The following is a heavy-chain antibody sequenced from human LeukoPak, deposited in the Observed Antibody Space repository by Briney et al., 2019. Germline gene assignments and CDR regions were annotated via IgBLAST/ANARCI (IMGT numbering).Heavy chain of an antibody. J-gene: IGHJ3*02. CDR3: ARPGYSSSEDI. D-gene: IGHD6-13*01. CDR1: GGSFSGYY. Sequence: SETLSLTCAVYGGSFSGYYWSWIRQPPGKGLEWIGEINHSGSTNYNPSLKSRVTISVDTSKNQFSLKLSSVTAADTAVYYCARPGYSSSEDIWGQGTMVTVSS. V-gene: IGHV4-34*01. CDR2: INHSGST.